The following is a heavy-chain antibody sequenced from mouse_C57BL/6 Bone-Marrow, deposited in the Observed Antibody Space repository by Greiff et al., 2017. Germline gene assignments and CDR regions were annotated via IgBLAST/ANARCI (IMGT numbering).Heavy chain of an antibody. CDR1: GFTFSDYG. V-gene: IGHV5-17*01. J-gene: IGHJ3*01. Sequence: EVKLMESGGGLVKPGGSLKLSCAASGFTFSDYGMHWVRQAPEKGLEWVAYISSGGSTIYYADTVKGRFTISRDNAKNTLFLQMTSLRSEDTAMYYCALPGFAYWGQGTLVTVSA. CDR3: ALPGFAY. CDR2: ISSGGSTI.